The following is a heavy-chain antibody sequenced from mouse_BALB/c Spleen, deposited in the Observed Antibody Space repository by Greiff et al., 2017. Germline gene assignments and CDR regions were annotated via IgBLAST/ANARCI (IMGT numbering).Heavy chain of an antibody. J-gene: IGHJ2*01. Sequence: VQLQQSGAELVKPGASVKLSCTASGFNIKDTYMHWVKQRPEQGLEWIGRIDPANGNTKYDPKFQGKATITADTSSNTAYLQLSSLTSEDTAVYYCARQDAITTATGYWGQGTTLTVSS. CDR2: IDPANGNT. D-gene: IGHD1-2*01. CDR1: GFNIKDTY. V-gene: IGHV14-3*02. CDR3: ARQDAITTATGY.